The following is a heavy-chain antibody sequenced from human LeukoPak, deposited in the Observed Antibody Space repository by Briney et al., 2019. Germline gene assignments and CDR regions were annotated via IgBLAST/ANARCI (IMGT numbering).Heavy chain of an antibody. J-gene: IGHJ5*02. V-gene: IGHV1-69*01. D-gene: IGHD6-19*01. Sequence: SVKVSCKASGGTFSSYAISWVRQAPGQGLEWMGGIIPIFGTANYAQKFQGRVTITADESTSTAYMELSSLRSEDMAVYYCVAGMVSWFDPWGQGTLVTVSS. CDR3: VAGMVSWFDP. CDR2: IIPIFGTA. CDR1: GGTFSSYA.